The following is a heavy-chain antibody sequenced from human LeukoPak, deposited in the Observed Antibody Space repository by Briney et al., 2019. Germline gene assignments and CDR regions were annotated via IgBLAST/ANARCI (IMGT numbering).Heavy chain of an antibody. D-gene: IGHD5-18*01. CDR1: GGSISSSSYY. Sequence: PSETLSLTCTVSGGSISSSSYYWGGLRQPPGKGLEWIGSIYYSGSTYYNPSLKSRVTISVDTSKNQFSLKLSSVTAADTAVYYCARVGYSYGYDDYWGQGTLVTVSS. V-gene: IGHV4-39*07. CDR3: ARVGYSYGYDDY. CDR2: IYYSGST. J-gene: IGHJ4*02.